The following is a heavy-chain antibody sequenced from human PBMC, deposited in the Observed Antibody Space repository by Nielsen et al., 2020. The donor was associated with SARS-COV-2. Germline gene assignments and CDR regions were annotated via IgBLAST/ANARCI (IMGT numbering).Heavy chain of an antibody. J-gene: IGHJ4*02. Sequence: ASVKVSCKTSGYTFTYYYIHWVRQAPGQGLEWMGRINPNIGGTDYAQKFQGRLTMTRDASISTAYMELSRLRSDDTAVYYCARAGDTAMVWGPLDYWGQGTLVTVSS. CDR2: INPNIGGT. D-gene: IGHD5-18*01. CDR1: GYTFTYYY. CDR3: ARAGDTAMVWGPLDY. V-gene: IGHV1-2*06.